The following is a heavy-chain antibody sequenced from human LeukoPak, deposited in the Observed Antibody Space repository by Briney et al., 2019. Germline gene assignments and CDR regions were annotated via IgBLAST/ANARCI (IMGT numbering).Heavy chain of an antibody. CDR1: GGSFSGYY. Sequence: PSETLSLTCAVYGGSFSGYYWSWIRQPPGKGLEWIGEINHSGSTNYNPSLKSRVTIPVDTSKNQFSLKLSSVTAADTAVYYCARAIAAAGTGWFDPWGQGTLVTVSS. V-gene: IGHV4-34*01. CDR2: INHSGST. CDR3: ARAIAAAGTGWFDP. D-gene: IGHD6-13*01. J-gene: IGHJ5*02.